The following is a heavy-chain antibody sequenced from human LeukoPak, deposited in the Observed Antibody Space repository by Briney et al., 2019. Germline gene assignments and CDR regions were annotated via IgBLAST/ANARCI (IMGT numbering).Heavy chain of an antibody. Sequence: ASVKVSCKASGYTFIDYYMHWVRRAPGQGLEWMGWINPNSGDTNYAQKFQGRVTMTRDTSISTAYMELSRLRSDDTAVYYCARDANQLLYDYYYMDVWGKGTPVTVSS. CDR2: INPNSGDT. CDR1: GYTFIDYY. J-gene: IGHJ6*03. D-gene: IGHD2-2*01. CDR3: ARDANQLLYDYYYMDV. V-gene: IGHV1-2*02.